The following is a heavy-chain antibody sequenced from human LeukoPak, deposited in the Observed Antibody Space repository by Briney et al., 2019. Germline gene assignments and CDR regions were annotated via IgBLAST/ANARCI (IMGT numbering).Heavy chain of an antibody. D-gene: IGHD6-19*01. CDR3: ARGGSGWSREY. CDR1: GYTFTNYG. V-gene: IGHV1-18*01. CDR2: ISGYNGNT. J-gene: IGHJ4*02. Sequence: ASVKVSCKASGYTFTNYGIGWVRQAPGQGLEWMGWISGYNGNTNYAQKFQGRVTMTTDTSTSTAYMELRSLRSDDTAVCYCARGGSGWSREYWGQGTLITVSS.